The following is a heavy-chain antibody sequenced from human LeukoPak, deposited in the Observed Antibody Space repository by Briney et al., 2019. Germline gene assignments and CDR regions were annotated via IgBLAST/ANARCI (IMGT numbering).Heavy chain of an antibody. CDR3: ARQPGPRGAATATYYFDY. V-gene: IGHV4-39*01. Sequence: SETLSLTCTVSGGSISSYYWGWIRQPPGKGLEWIGSIYYSGSTYYNPSLKSRVTISVDTSKNQFSLKLSSVTAADTAVYYCARQPGPRGAATATYYFDYWGQGTLVTVSS. D-gene: IGHD2-15*01. CDR1: GGSISSYY. CDR2: IYYSGST. J-gene: IGHJ4*02.